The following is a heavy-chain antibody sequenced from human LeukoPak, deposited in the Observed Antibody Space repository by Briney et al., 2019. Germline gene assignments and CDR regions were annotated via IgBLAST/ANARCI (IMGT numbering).Heavy chain of an antibody. CDR2: ISAYNGNT. D-gene: IGHD3-10*01. V-gene: IGHV1-18*01. CDR1: GYTFTSYG. J-gene: IGHJ5*02. Sequence: ASVKVSCKASGYTFTSYGISWVRQAPGQGPEWMGWISAYNGNTNYAQKLRGRVTMTTDTSTSTAYMELRSLRSDDTAVYYCARDQGSGSSFGSWGQGTLVTVSS. CDR3: ARDQGSGSSFGS.